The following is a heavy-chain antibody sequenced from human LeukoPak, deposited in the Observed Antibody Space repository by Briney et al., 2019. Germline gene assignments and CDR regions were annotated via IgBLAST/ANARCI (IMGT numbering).Heavy chain of an antibody. CDR2: IYPGDSDT. J-gene: IGHJ4*02. Sequence: PGESLRISCKGSGYSFTSYWIGWVRQMPGKGLEWMGIIYPGDSDTRYSPSFQGQVTISADKSISTAYLQWSSLKASDTDMYYCARPPSRDGYNLGYWGQGTLVTVSS. V-gene: IGHV5-51*01. CDR3: ARPPSRDGYNLGY. CDR1: GYSFTSYW. D-gene: IGHD5-24*01.